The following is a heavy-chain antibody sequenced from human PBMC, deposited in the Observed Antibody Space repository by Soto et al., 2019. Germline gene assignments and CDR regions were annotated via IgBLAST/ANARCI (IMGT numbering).Heavy chain of an antibody. J-gene: IGHJ6*02. CDR3: ARVRVMSEIYGMDV. CDR2: IGSTGTTT. Sequence: VGSLRLSCVVSGFTLSHYGMNWVRQAPGKGLEWISYIGSTGTTTYYADSVKGRFTISRDYAKNSLYLQMNSLRDVDTAVYYCARVRVMSEIYGMDVWGHGTTVTVSS. D-gene: IGHD2-21*01. CDR1: GFTLSHYG. V-gene: IGHV3-48*02.